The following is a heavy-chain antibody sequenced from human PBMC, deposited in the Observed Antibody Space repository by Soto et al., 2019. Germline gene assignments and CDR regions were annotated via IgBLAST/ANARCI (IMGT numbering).Heavy chain of an antibody. D-gene: IGHD4-17*01. CDR3: ARNDYGGNWIDY. J-gene: IGHJ4*02. V-gene: IGHV4-31*03. Sequence: QVQLQESGPGLVKPSQTLSLTCTVSGGSISSGGYYWSWIRQHPGKGLEWIGCIYYSGSTYYNPSLKSRVTISVDTSKNQFSLKLSSVTAADTAVYYCARNDYGGNWIDYWGQGTLVTVSS. CDR2: IYYSGST. CDR1: GGSISSGGYY.